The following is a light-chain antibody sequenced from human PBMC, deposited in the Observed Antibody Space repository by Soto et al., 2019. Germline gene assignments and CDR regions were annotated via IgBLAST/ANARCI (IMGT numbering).Light chain of an antibody. CDR2: DVS. Sequence: QSALTQPASVSGSPGQSIAISCSGTSSDVGGYNYVSWYQQHPGKAPKLIIYDVSHRPSGVSDRFSASKSGNTASLTISGLQAEDEADYYCNSYTSSSTPVVFGGGTKLTVL. J-gene: IGLJ2*01. CDR1: SSDVGGYNY. CDR3: NSYTSSSTPVV. V-gene: IGLV2-14*01.